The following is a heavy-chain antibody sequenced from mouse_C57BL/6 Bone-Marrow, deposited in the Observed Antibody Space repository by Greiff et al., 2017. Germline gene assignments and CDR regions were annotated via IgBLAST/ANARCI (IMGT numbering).Heavy chain of an antibody. Sequence: VQLKESGPGLVKPSQTVFLTCTVTGISITTGNYRWSWIRQFPGNKLEWIGYKYYSGTITYNPSLTSRTTITRDTPKNQFFLEMNSLTAEDTATYYCARAHYYGSSSWYFDVWGTGTTVTVSS. CDR3: ARAHYYGSSSWYFDV. CDR1: GISITTGNYR. CDR2: KYYSGTI. D-gene: IGHD1-1*01. J-gene: IGHJ1*03. V-gene: IGHV3-5*01.